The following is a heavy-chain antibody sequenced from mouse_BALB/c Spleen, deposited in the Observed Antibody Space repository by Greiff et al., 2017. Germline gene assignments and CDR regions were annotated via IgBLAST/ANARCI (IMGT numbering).Heavy chain of an antibody. Sequence: EVKVVESGGGLVKPGGSLKLSCAASGFTFSDYYMYWVRQTPEKRLEWVATISDGGSYTYYPDSVKGRFTISRDNAKNNLYLQMSSLKSEDTAMYYCARADFDYWGQGTTLTVSS. CDR3: ARADFDY. CDR2: ISDGGSYT. J-gene: IGHJ2*01. CDR1: GFTFSDYY. V-gene: IGHV5-4*02.